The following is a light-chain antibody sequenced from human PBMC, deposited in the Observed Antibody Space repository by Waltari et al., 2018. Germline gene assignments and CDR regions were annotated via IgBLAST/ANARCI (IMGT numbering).Light chain of an antibody. CDR1: QSLLHTNGYNY. V-gene: IGKV2-28*01. J-gene: IGKJ1*01. Sequence: DIVMTQSPLSLPVTPGEPASISCRSSQSLLHTNGYNYLEWYLQKPGQSPQLLIYLGSIRACGVPDRFSGSGSGTDFTLKSSRVEAEDVGVYYCAEAKLPWTFGQGTKVDLK. CDR3: AEAKLPWT. CDR2: LGS.